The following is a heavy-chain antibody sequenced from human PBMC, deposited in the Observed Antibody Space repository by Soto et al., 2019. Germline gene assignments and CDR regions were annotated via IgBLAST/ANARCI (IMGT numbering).Heavy chain of an antibody. J-gene: IGHJ6*02. CDR1: GGTFSSYA. D-gene: IGHD2-15*01. Sequence: QVQLVQSGAEVKKPGSSVKVSCKASGGTFSSYAISWVRQAPGQGLEWMGGIIPIFGTANYAQKFQGRVTITPADSTSTAYIELSSPSSEDTAVYYCARSPIVVVVAATPRDYCYGMDVWGQGTTVTVSS. CDR2: IIPIFGTA. CDR3: ARSPIVVVVAATPRDYCYGMDV. V-gene: IGHV1-69*05.